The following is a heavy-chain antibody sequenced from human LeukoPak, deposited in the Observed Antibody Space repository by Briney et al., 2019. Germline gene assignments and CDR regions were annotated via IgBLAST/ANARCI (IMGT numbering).Heavy chain of an antibody. D-gene: IGHD5-24*01. CDR3: ARDMAGFDY. V-gene: IGHV3-30-3*01. CDR2: ISYDGSNK. J-gene: IGHJ4*02. CDR1: GFTFSSYA. Sequence: GGSLRLSCAASGFTFSSYAMHWVRQAPGKGLEWVAVISYDGSNKYYADSAKGRFTISRDNSKNTLYLQMNSLRAEDTAVYYCARDMAGFDYWGQGTLVTVSS.